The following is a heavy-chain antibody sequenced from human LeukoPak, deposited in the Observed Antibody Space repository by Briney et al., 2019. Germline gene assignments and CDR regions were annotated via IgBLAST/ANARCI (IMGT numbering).Heavy chain of an antibody. Sequence: PGGSLRLSCAASGFIFSDYYMSWLRQAPGKGLEWVSYISSSSSYTNYADSVKGRFTISRDNAKNSLYLQMNSLRAEDTAVYYFARELSGNYEGGWFDPWGQGTLVTVSS. CDR2: ISSSSSYT. D-gene: IGHD1-26*01. CDR1: GFIFSDYY. CDR3: ARELSGNYEGGWFDP. V-gene: IGHV3-11*06. J-gene: IGHJ5*02.